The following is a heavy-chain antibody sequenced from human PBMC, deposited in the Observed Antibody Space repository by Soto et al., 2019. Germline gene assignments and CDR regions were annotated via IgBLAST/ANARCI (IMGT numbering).Heavy chain of an antibody. V-gene: IGHV1-69*02. Sequence: QVQLVQSGAEVKKPGSSVKVSCKASGGTFSSYTISWVLQAPGQGLEWMGRIIPILGIANYAQKFQGRVTITADKSTSTAYMELSSLRSEDTAVYYCARLPGLRIAVAGTVGWGQGTLVTVSS. CDR3: ARLPGLRIAVAGTVG. D-gene: IGHD6-19*01. J-gene: IGHJ4*02. CDR2: IIPILGIA. CDR1: GGTFSSYT.